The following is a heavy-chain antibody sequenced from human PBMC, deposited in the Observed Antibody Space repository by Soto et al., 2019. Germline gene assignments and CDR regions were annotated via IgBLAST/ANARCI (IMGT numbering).Heavy chain of an antibody. CDR3: ASVIVVVAAATTGHWFDP. CDR1: VGSFSCYY. V-gene: IGHV4-34*01. J-gene: IGHJ5*02. CDR2: INHRGSS. Sequence: SETLSVTCAVDVGSFSCYYWSWIRPPPGKGLEWNGGINHRGSSDYSPCLKSRVTISVCTSKEQSSLKLSSVTDADTSVCDVASVIVVVAAATTGHWFDPWGQGTLVTVS. D-gene: IGHD2-15*01.